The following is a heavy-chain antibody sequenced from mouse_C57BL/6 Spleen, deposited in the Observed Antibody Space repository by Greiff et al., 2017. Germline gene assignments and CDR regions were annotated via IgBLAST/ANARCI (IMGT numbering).Heavy chain of an antibody. CDR1: GYTFTDYE. J-gene: IGHJ3*01. V-gene: IGHV1-15*01. CDR2: IDPETGGT. Sequence: QVQLQQSGAELVRPGASVTLSCKASGYTFTDYEMHWVKQTPVHGLEWIGAIDPETGGTAYNQKFKGKAILTADKSSSTAYMELRSLTSEDSSVYYCTRRGSLLWGQGTLVTVSA. D-gene: IGHD2-12*01. CDR3: TRRGSLL.